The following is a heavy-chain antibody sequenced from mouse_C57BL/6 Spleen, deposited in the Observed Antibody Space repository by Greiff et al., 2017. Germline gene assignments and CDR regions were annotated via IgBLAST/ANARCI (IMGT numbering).Heavy chain of an antibody. CDR1: GYSFTGYY. D-gene: IGHD2-10*02. CDR3: APLGYFDV. V-gene: IGHV1-42*01. J-gene: IGHJ1*03. Sequence: EVQLQQSGPELVKPGASVKISCQASGYSFTGYYMNWVKQSPEKSLEWIGEINPSTGGTTYNQKFKAKATLTVDKSSSTAYMQLKSLTSEDSAVYYCAPLGYFDVWGTGTTVTVSS. CDR2: INPSTGGT.